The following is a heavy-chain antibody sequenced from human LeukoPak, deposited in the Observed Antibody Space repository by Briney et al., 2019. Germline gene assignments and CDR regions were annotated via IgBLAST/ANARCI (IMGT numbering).Heavy chain of an antibody. CDR2: IYYSGST. V-gene: IGHV4-39*01. CDR1: GGSISSSSYY. D-gene: IGHD2-2*01. CDR3: ARLYQPALREDI. J-gene: IGHJ3*02. Sequence: PSETLSLTCTVSGGSISSSSYYWGWIRQPPGKGLEWIGSIYYSGSTYYNPSLKSRVTISVDTSKNQFSLKLSSVTAADTAVYYCARLYQPALREDIWGQGTMVTVSS.